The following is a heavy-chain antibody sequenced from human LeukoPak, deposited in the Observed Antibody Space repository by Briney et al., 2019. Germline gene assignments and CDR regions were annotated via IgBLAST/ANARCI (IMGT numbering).Heavy chain of an antibody. CDR3: AKERYCSGGNCYPDDN. CDR2: IRYDEKN. V-gene: IGHV3-30*02. CDR1: GFIFTDYG. J-gene: IGHJ4*02. D-gene: IGHD2-15*01. Sequence: GGSLRLSCAASGFIFTDYGMHWVRQAPGKGLDWVAFIRYDEKNYYADSVKGRFTLSRDNSKNTLYLQMSSLRVEDTAIYYCAKERYCSGGNCYPDDNWGQGTLVTVSS.